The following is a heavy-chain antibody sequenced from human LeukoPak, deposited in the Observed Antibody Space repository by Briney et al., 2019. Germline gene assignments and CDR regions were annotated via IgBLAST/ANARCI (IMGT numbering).Heavy chain of an antibody. J-gene: IGHJ4*02. CDR2: ISGSGGST. CDR3: AKDRAVAAVPDY. V-gene: IGHV3-23*01. Sequence: GGSLRLSCAASGFTFDDYAMSWVRQAPGKGLEWVSAISGSGGSTYYADSVKGRFTISRDDSKNTLYLQMNSLRAEDTAVYYCAKDRAVAAVPDYWGQGTLVTVSS. CDR1: GFTFDDYA. D-gene: IGHD6-19*01.